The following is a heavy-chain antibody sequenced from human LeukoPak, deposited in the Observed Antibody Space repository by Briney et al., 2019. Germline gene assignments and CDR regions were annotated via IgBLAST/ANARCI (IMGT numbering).Heavy chain of an antibody. D-gene: IGHD6-19*01. V-gene: IGHV3-74*01. J-gene: IGHJ4*02. CDR3: AREGQWLASDY. CDR1: GFTFSSYW. Sequence: PGGSLRLSCAASGFTFSSYWMHWVRQAPGKGLVWVSRINRDGSSTFYADSLKGRFTISRDNAKNTLYLQMNSLRAEDTAVYYCAREGQWLASDYWGQGTLVTVSS. CDR2: INRDGSST.